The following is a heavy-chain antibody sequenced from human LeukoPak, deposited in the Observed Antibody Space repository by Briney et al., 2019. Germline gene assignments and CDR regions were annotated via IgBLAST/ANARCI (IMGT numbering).Heavy chain of an antibody. J-gene: IGHJ6*03. V-gene: IGHV3-30-3*01. CDR3: AREGEVVAASYYYYYYMDV. D-gene: IGHD2-15*01. CDR1: GFTFSSYA. CDR2: ISYDGSNK. Sequence: GGSLRLSCAASGFTFSSYAMHWVRQAPGKGLEWVAVISYDGSNKYYADSVKGRFTISRDNFKNTLYLQMNSLRAEDTAVYYCAREGEVVAASYYYYYYMDVWGEGTTVTVSS.